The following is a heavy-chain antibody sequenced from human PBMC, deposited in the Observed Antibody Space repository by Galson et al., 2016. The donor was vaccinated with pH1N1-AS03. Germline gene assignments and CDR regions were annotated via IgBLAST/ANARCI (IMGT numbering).Heavy chain of an antibody. J-gene: IGHJ4*02. CDR3: VRPSSGSFRY. V-gene: IGHV3-48*03. CDR2: ISYSGDTE. CDR1: GFPFSVYE. D-gene: IGHD1-26*01. Sequence: SLRLSCAASGFPFSVYEMNWVRQAPGKGLEWISYISYSGDTENYADPVKGRFSISRDNAKNSLYLQLSALRPEDTAVYYCVRPSSGSFRYWGPGTLVTVSS.